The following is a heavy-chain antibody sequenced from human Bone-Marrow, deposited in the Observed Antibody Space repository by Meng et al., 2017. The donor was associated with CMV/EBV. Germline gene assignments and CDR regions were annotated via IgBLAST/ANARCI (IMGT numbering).Heavy chain of an antibody. V-gene: IGHV4-34*01. CDR2: INHSGGT. Sequence: SETLSLTCTVSGGSISSYYWSWIRQPPGKGLEWIGEINHSGGTNYNPSLKSRVTISVDTSKNQFSLKLSSVTAADTAVYYCAADSGSYPGSDYWGQGTLVTVSS. CDR1: GGSISSYY. J-gene: IGHJ4*02. D-gene: IGHD1-26*01. CDR3: AADSGSYPGSDY.